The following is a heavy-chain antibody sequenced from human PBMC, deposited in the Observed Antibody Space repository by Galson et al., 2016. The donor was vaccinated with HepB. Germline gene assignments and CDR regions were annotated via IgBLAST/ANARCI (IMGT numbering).Heavy chain of an antibody. V-gene: IGHV3-30*18. D-gene: IGHD2-8*02. CDR2: ISYDGSNK. J-gene: IGHJ3*02. CDR3: AKDYWPRLLADAFDI. CDR1: GFTFSSYG. Sequence: SLRLSCAVSGFTFSSYGIHWVRQAPGKGLEWVAVISYDGSNKYYADSVKGRFTISRDNSKNTLYLQMNNMRAEDTAVYYCAKDYWPRLLADAFDIWGQGTMVTVSS.